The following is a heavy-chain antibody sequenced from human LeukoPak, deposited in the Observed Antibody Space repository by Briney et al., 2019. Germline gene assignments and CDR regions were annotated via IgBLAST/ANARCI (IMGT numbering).Heavy chain of an antibody. CDR3: AREKRVKLDCNSTSCYTDYYYYMDV. CDR1: GYTFTIYG. V-gene: IGHV1-2*04. D-gene: IGHD2-2*02. CDR2: INPNSGGT. Sequence: ASVKVSCKASGYTFTIYGISWVRQAPGQGLEWMGWINPNSGGTNYAQKFQGWVTMTRDTSISTAYMELSRLRSDDTAVYYCAREKRVKLDCNSTSCYTDYYYYMDVWGKGTTVTVSS. J-gene: IGHJ6*03.